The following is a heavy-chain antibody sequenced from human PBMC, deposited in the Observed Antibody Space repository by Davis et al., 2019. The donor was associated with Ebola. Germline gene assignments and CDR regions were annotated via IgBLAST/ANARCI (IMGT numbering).Heavy chain of an antibody. D-gene: IGHD5-18*01. CDR1: GSTFSSYW. CDR3: ARRSGYNYGYEGMDV. CDR2: INGDGNTI. J-gene: IGHJ6*04. Sequence: HTGGSLRLSCAASGSTFSSYWMHWVRQAPGKGPVWVSRINGDGNTIGYADSVKGRFTISRDNAKNTLYLQMNSLRAEDTAVYYCARRSGYNYGYEGMDVWGKGTTVTVSS. V-gene: IGHV3-74*01.